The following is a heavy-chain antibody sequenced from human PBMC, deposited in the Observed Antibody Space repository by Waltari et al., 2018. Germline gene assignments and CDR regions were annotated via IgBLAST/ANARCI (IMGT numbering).Heavy chain of an antibody. Sequence: EVHLVESGGGLVQPGGSPRLSCAASGFTFTDYWMSWVRQAPGKWPEWVANIHKDGSEKNYVDYVKGRFTISRDNAKDSVYLQMNSLRADDTAMYYCVRDHWGPDYWGQGTLVTVSS. D-gene: IGHD7-27*01. V-gene: IGHV3-7*01. CDR3: VRDHWGPDY. J-gene: IGHJ4*02. CDR1: GFTFTDYW. CDR2: IHKDGSEK.